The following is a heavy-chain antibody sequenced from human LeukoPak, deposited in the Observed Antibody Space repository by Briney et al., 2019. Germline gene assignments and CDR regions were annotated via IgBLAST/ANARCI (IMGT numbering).Heavy chain of an antibody. V-gene: IGHV1-18*01. CDR1: GYTFTSYG. J-gene: IGHJ6*03. CDR3: AREGIAVADNYYMDV. CDR2: ISAYNGNT. Sequence: GASVKVSCKASGYTFTSYGISRVRQAPGQGIEWMEWISAYNGNTNYAQKLQGRVTMTTDTSTSTAYMELRSLRSDDTAVYYCAREGIAVADNYYMDVWGKGTTVTVSS. D-gene: IGHD6-19*01.